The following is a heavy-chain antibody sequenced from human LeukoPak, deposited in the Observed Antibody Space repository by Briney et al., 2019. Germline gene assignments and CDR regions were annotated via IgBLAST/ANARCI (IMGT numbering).Heavy chain of an antibody. CDR1: GDSISSYY. J-gene: IGHJ3*02. Sequence: SETLSLTCTVSGDSISSYYWSWIRQPPGKGLVWIGYIYYSGSPNYNPSLKSRVTISVDTSKNQFSLKLSSVTAADTAVYYCARAAKDSSGYHDAFDIWGQGTMVTVSS. CDR3: ARAAKDSSGYHDAFDI. D-gene: IGHD3-22*01. V-gene: IGHV4-59*01. CDR2: IYYSGSP.